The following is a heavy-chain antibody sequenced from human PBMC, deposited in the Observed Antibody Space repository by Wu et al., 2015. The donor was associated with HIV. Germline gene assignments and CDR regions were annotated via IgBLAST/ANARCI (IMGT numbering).Heavy chain of an antibody. V-gene: IGHV1-69*12. CDR2: IIPIFGTA. J-gene: IGHJ4*02. D-gene: IGHD2-2*01. CDR3: ARVPTYCSSTSCYYFDY. Sequence: QVQLVQSGAEVKKPGSSVKVSCKASGGTFSSYAISWVRQAPGQGLEWMGGIIPIFGTANYAQKFQGRVTITADESTSTAYMELSSLRSEDTAVYYCARVPTYCSSTSCYYFDYWGQGTLVTVSS. CDR1: GGTFSSYA.